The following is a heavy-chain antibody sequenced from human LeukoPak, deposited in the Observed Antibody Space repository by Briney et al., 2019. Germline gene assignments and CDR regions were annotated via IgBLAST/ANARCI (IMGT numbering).Heavy chain of an antibody. CDR2: IYTSGST. CDR1: GGSISSYY. V-gene: IGHV4-4*07. D-gene: IGHD5-18*01. Sequence: SETLSLTCTVSGGSISSYYWSWIRQPAGKGLEWIGRIYTSGSTSYNPSLKSRVTMSVDTSKNQFSLKLSSVTAADTAVYYCAREPWIQLWSYFDYWGRGTLVTVSS. J-gene: IGHJ4*02. CDR3: AREPWIQLWSYFDY.